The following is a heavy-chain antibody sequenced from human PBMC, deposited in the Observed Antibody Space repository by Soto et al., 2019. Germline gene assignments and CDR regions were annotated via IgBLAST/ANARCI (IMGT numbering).Heavy chain of an antibody. D-gene: IGHD3-22*01. CDR1: GGSISSSGYY. CDR3: ALDRGGYYHIDH. J-gene: IGHJ4*02. V-gene: IGHV4-31*03. CDR2: VYYSGST. Sequence: SETLSLTCSVSGGSISSSGYYCTWIRQHPGKGLEWIGYVYYSGSTYYNPSLKSRVTISVDTSRNQFSLNLRSVTAADTAVYYWALDRGGYYHIDHWGQGTRVTVS.